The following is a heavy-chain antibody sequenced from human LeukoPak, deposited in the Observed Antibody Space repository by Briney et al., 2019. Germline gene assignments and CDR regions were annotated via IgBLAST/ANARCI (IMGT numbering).Heavy chain of an antibody. D-gene: IGHD3-10*02. J-gene: IGHJ6*04. V-gene: IGHV3-48*03. CDR3: AELGITMIGGV. Sequence: GGSLRLSCAASGFTFSSYEMNWVRQAPGKGLEWVPYISSSGSTIYYADSVKGRFTISRDNAKNSLYLQMNSLRAEDTAVYYCAELGITMIGGVWGKGTTVTISS. CDR2: ISSSGSTI. CDR1: GFTFSSYE.